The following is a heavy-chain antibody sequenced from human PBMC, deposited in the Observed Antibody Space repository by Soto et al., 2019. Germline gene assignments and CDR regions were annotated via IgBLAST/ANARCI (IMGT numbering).Heavy chain of an antibody. CDR3: ARGEGYCSGGSCYYFYY. D-gene: IGHD2-15*01. CDR1: GGSFSGYY. J-gene: IGHJ4*02. V-gene: IGHV4-34*01. CDR2: INHSGST. Sequence: PSETLSLTCAVYGGSFSGYYWSWIRQPPGKGLEWIGEINHSGSTNYNPSLKSRVTISVDTSKNQFSLKLSSVTAADTAVYYCARGEGYCSGGSCYYFYYWGQVTLVT.